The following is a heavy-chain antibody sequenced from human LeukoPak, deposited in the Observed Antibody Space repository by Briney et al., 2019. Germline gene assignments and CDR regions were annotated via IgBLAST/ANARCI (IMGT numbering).Heavy chain of an antibody. CDR2: IRRLTYGGTT. J-gene: IGHJ4*02. D-gene: IGHD1-7*01. CDR3: TRGRNWNYEHTYYFDY. CDR1: GFTFGDYA. Sequence: GGSLRLSCTASGFTFGDYAMSWVRQAPGKGLEWVGFIRRLTYGGTTEYAASVKSRFTISRDDSKSIAYLQMNSLKTEDTAVYYCTRGRNWNYEHTYYFDYWGQGTLVSVSS. V-gene: IGHV3-49*04.